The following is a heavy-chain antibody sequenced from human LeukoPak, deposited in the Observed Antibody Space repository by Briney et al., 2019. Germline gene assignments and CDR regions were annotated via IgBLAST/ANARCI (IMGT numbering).Heavy chain of an antibody. CDR2: ISSSSSYI. CDR3: GKDGGGVGGFDY. CDR1: GFTFSSYS. V-gene: IGHV3-21*04. Sequence: PGGSLRLSCAASGFTFSSYSMNWVRQAPGKGLEWVSSISSSSSYIYYADSVKGRFTISRDNAKNSLYLQMNSLRTEDTALYYCGKDGGGVGGFDYWGQGTLVTVSS. J-gene: IGHJ4*02. D-gene: IGHD3-16*01.